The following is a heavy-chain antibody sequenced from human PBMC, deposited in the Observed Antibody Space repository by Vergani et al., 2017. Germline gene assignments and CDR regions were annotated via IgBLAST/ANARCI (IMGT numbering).Heavy chain of an antibody. CDR1: GYTFTSYY. D-gene: IGHD2-8*01. CDR2: INPSGGST. V-gene: IGHV1-46*03. J-gene: IGHJ4*02. CDR3: ASQYCTNGVCYLDD. Sequence: QVQLVQSGAEVKKPGASVKVSCKASGYTFTSYYMHWVRQAPGQGLEWMGIINPSGGSTSYAQKFQGRVTMTRETSTSTVYMDLSSLRSEDTAVYYCASQYCTNGVCYLDDWGQGTLVTVSS.